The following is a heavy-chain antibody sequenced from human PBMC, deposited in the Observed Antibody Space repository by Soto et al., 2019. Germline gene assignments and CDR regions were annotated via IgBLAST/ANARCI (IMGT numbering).Heavy chain of an antibody. V-gene: IGHV1-18*01. CDR2: ISAHNGNT. Sequence: QVHLVQSGAEVKKPGASVKVSCKGSGYAFTTYGITWVRQAPGQGLEWTGWISAHNGNTNYAQKLQGRVTVTRDTSTRTAYRELRSLQAVGTAVYYCARGRYGDYWGQGDLVTVSS. CDR3: ARGRYGDY. CDR1: GYAFTTYG. D-gene: IGHD1-1*01. J-gene: IGHJ4*02.